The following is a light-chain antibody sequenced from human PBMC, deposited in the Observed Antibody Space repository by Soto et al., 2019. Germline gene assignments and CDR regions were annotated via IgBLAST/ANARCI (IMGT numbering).Light chain of an antibody. V-gene: IGLV1-44*01. Sequence: QSVLTQPLSASGTPRRWVTISCTESSSNIGSNTVNKNKQLPGTDTNLVIYSNNQRPSGVPDRFYGSKSDTSASLAISGLQSEDEADYYCVAWDDSLNGYVVFGGETKVTVL. CDR2: SNN. CDR1: SSNIGSNT. J-gene: IGLJ2*01. CDR3: VAWDDSLNGYVV.